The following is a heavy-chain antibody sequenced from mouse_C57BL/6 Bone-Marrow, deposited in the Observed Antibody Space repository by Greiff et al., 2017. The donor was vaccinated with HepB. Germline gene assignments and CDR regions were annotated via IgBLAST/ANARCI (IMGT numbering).Heavy chain of an antibody. Sequence: VQLQQSGPELVKPGASVKISCKASGYAFSSSWMNWVKQRPGKGLEWIGRIYPGDGDTNYNGKFKGKDTLTADKSSSTAYMQLSSLTSEDSAVYFCNIPYYYGSSWGYYFDYWGQGTTLTVSS. CDR3: NIPYYYGSSWGYYFDY. CDR2: IYPGDGDT. D-gene: IGHD1-1*01. J-gene: IGHJ2*01. CDR1: GYAFSSSW. V-gene: IGHV1-82*01.